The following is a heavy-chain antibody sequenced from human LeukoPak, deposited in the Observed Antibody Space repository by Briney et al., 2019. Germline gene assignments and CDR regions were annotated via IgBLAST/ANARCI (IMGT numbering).Heavy chain of an antibody. CDR1: GYTFTSYG. Sequence: ASVKVSCKASGYTFTSYGISWVRQAPGQGLEWMGWISAYNGNTNYAQKLQGRVTMTTDTSTSTVYMELRSLRSDDTAVYYCARVQGYCSSTSCYGAYEDYWGQGTLVTVSS. V-gene: IGHV1-18*01. CDR3: ARVQGYCSSTSCYGAYEDY. CDR2: ISAYNGNT. D-gene: IGHD2-2*01. J-gene: IGHJ4*02.